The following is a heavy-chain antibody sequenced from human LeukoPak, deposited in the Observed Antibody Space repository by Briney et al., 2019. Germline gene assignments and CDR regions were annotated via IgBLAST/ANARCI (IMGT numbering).Heavy chain of an antibody. CDR2: ISSSGSTI. CDR1: GFTFSSYE. J-gene: IGHJ4*02. CDR3: AKSLAPCGGSCYEKYYFDY. Sequence: GGSLRLSCAASGFTFSSYEMNWVRQAPGKGLEWVSYISSSGSTIYYADSVKDRFTISRDNAKNSLYLQMNSLRAEDTAVYYCAKSLAPCGGSCYEKYYFDYWGQGTLVTVSS. V-gene: IGHV3-48*03. D-gene: IGHD2-15*01.